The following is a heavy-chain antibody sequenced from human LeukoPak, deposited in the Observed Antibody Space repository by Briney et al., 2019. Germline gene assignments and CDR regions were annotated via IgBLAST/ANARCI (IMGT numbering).Heavy chain of an antibody. CDR1: GYTFTAYY. J-gene: IGHJ4*02. CDR2: INPNTGAT. D-gene: IGHD5-18*01. Sequence: ASVKVSCKASGYTFTAYYLHWVRQAPGQELEWMGWINPNTGATNFAQKFQGRVTVTRDTSINTAYMELSRLTPDDTAVYYCARDDSFQFDYWGRGILVTVSS. CDR3: ARDDSFQFDY. V-gene: IGHV1-2*02.